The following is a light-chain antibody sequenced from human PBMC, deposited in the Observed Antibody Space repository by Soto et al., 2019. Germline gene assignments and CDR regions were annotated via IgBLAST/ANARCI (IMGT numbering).Light chain of an antibody. CDR1: SSDVGSHPL. CDR3: QSYDTSLSGSVV. V-gene: IGLV2-23*01. Sequence: QSVLTQPASVSGSPGQSITISCAGTSSDVGSHPLVSWYQQHPGKAPKLMISEDTKRPSGVSNRFSGSKSGNMASLTISGLQAEDEADYYCQSYDTSLSGSVVFGGGTKLTVL. J-gene: IGLJ2*01. CDR2: EDT.